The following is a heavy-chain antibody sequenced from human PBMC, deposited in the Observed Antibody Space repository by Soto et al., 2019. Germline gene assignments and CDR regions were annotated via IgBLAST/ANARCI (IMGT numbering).Heavy chain of an antibody. V-gene: IGHV3-23*01. D-gene: IGHD3-10*01. CDR1: GFTFNNYA. CDR3: AKGRDGSGSLTPRVDF. J-gene: IGHJ4*02. CDR2: ISGGGDTT. Sequence: EVQLLESGGGLVQPGGSLRLSCAASGFTFNNYAMSWVRQAPGKGLEWVSAISGGGDTTSYADSVKGRFTVSRDGSKNTLSLQMNSLRAEDTAVYYCAKGRDGSGSLTPRVDFWGQGTLVTVSS.